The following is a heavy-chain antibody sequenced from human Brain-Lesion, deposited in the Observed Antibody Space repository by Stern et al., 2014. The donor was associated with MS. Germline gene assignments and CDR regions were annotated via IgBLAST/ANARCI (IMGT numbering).Heavy chain of an antibody. CDR3: AKDMMDYFGSGTFGSFDH. CDR1: GFSFEDHG. J-gene: IGHJ4*02. D-gene: IGHD3-10*01. V-gene: IGHV3-9*01. CDR2: IPWNSGTI. Sequence: QLVESGGGVVQPGRSLRLSCEASGFSFEDHGMHWVRQAPGKGLEWVAGIPWNSGTIAYADSVKGRFTISRDDAKNSLYLHMNGLRAEDTALYYCAKDMMDYFGSGTFGSFDHWGQGTLVTVSS.